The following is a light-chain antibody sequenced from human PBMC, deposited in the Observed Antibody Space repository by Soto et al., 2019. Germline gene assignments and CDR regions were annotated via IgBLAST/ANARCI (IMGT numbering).Light chain of an antibody. CDR1: SSNIGAGYD. Sequence: QSVLTQPPSVSGAPGQRVTISCTGSSSNIGAGYDVHWYQQLPGTAPKLLIQGNSNRPSGVPDRFSGSKSGTSASLAITGLQAEDEAEYYCQSYDSSLSGWVFGGGTQLTVL. CDR2: GNS. V-gene: IGLV1-40*01. CDR3: QSYDSSLSGWV. J-gene: IGLJ3*02.